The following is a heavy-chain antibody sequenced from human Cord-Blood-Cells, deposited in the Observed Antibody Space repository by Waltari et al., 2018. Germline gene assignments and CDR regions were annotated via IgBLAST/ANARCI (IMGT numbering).Heavy chain of an antibody. Sequence: QVQLVQSGAEVKKPGSSVKVSCKAYGGTFSSYAISWVRQAPGQGLEWMGRIIPILGIANYAQKFQGRVTITADKSTSTAYMELSSLRSEDTAVYYCAKDSGSYYFDYWGQGTLVTVSS. CDR3: AKDSGSYYFDY. J-gene: IGHJ4*02. V-gene: IGHV1-69*09. CDR2: IIPILGIA. D-gene: IGHD1-26*01. CDR1: GGTFSSYA.